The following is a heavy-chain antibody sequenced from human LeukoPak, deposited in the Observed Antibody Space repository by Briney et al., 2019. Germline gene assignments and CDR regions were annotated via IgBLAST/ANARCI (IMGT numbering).Heavy chain of an antibody. CDR2: ISGGGAGT. D-gene: IGHD1-14*01. CDR3: AKDFVRYNIQFDY. V-gene: IGHV3-23*01. CDR1: GPSFGFYA. Sequence: PGGSLRLSCAASGPSFGFYAMSWVRQAPGKGLEWVSSISGGGAGTYYADSVRGRFTISRDNSKNTLYLQMDSLRAEDTALYYCAKDFVRYNIQFDYWGQGALVTVSS. J-gene: IGHJ4*02.